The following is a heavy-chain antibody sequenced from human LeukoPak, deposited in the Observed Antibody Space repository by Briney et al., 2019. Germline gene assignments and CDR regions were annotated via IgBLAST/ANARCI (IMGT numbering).Heavy chain of an antibody. CDR1: GFTFTNSA. V-gene: IGHV3-23*01. Sequence: PGGSLRLSCAASGFTFTNSALSWVRQAPGKGLQWVSDISGSGGSTYYADSVKGRFTISRDNSKNTLYLQMNSLRAEDTAVYYCAKDRVWGSYRYTTPPGYWGQGTLVTVSS. J-gene: IGHJ4*02. D-gene: IGHD3-16*02. CDR2: ISGSGGST. CDR3: AKDRVWGSYRYTTPPGY.